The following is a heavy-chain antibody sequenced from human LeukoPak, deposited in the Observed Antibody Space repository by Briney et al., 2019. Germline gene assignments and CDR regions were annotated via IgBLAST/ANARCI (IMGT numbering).Heavy chain of an antibody. CDR2: ISSSSSYI. V-gene: IGHV3-21*01. Sequence: GGSLRLSCAASGFTFSSYAMSWVRQAPGKGLEWVSSISSSSSYIYYADSVKGRFTISRDNVKNSLYLQMNSLRAEDTAVYYCARDRLLYGMDVWGQGTTVTVSS. CDR1: GFTFSSYA. J-gene: IGHJ6*02. D-gene: IGHD3-10*01. CDR3: ARDRLLYGMDV.